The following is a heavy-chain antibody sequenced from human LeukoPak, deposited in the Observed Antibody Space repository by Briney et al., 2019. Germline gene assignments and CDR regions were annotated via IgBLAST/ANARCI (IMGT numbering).Heavy chain of an antibody. CDR3: ARAVGVTHGDY. D-gene: IGHD2-21*02. CDR2: ISSSSSYI. V-gene: IGHV3-21*01. J-gene: IGHJ4*02. Sequence: GGSLRLSCAASKFTFSNYAMNWVRQAPGEGLEWVSSISSSSSYIYYADSVKGRFTISRDNAKNSLYLQMNSLRAEDTAVYYCARAVGVTHGDYWGQGTLVTVSS. CDR1: KFTFSNYA.